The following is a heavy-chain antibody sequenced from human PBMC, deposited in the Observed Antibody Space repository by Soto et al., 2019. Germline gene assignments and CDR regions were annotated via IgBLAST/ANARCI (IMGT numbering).Heavy chain of an antibody. Sequence: QVQVVESGGGVVQPGRSLRLSCAASGFTFSSFGMHWVRQAPGKGLEWVSLIWYDGSKKWYGDSVKGRFAISRDNSRNTVYLQKNSLRSIVTAVYSCARDASYYSPYSGYSPSRYGMDVGGQVTTVTVSS. CDR3: ARDASYYSPYSGYSPSRYGMDV. V-gene: IGHV3-33*01. CDR2: IWYDGSKK. D-gene: IGHD3-22*01. CDR1: GFTFSSFG. J-gene: IGHJ6*02.